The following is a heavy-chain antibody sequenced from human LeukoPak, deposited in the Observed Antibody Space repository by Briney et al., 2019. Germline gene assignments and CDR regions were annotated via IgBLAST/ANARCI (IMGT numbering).Heavy chain of an antibody. CDR3: TTDYGDY. Sequence: PGGSLRLSCAASGFTFSNAWMNWVRQAPGKGLEWVGRIKSKTDDGTTDYAAPVKGRFTISRDDSKNTLYLQMNSLQTEDTAVYYCTTDYGDYWGQGTLVTVSS. V-gene: IGHV3-15*07. J-gene: IGHJ4*02. D-gene: IGHD4-17*01. CDR1: GFTFSNAW. CDR2: IKSKTDDGTT.